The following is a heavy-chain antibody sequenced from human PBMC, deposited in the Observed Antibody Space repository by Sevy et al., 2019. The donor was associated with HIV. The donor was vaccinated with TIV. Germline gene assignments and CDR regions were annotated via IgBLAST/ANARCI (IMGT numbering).Heavy chain of an antibody. V-gene: IGHV3-30*02. Sequence: GGSLRLSCAASGFTFSNHAMHWVRQAPGKGLEWVAFIRYDGSNEYYADSVKGRFTISRDNSKNTLYLKMNSLRPEDTAVYYFAKDRKVLLVVYAIPFDVFDIWGQGTMVTVSS. CDR1: GFTFSNHA. J-gene: IGHJ3*02. D-gene: IGHD2-8*02. CDR3: AKDRKVLLVVYAIPFDVFDI. CDR2: IRYDGSNE.